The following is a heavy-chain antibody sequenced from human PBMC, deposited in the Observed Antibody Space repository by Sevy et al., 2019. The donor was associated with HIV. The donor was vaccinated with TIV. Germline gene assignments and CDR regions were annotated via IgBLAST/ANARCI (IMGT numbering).Heavy chain of an antibody. V-gene: IGHV3-30-3*01. CDR3: AREAGYCSGGSCYRYYFDY. CDR1: GFTFSSYA. CDR2: ISYDGSNK. Sequence: GGSLRLSCAASGFTFSSYAMHWVRQAPGKGLEWVAVISYDGSNKYYADSGKGRFTISRDNSKNTLYLQMNSLRAEDTAGYYCAREAGYCSGGSCYRYYFDYWGQGTLVTVSS. J-gene: IGHJ4*02. D-gene: IGHD2-15*01.